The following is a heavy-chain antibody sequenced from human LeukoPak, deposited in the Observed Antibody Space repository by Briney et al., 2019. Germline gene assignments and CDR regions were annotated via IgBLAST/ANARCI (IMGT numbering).Heavy chain of an antibody. CDR2: IYSGGST. J-gene: IGHJ3*02. D-gene: IGHD2-2*01. CDR3: ARDTSWYGAFDI. V-gene: IGHV3-66*01. Sequence: GGSLRLSCAASGFTVSSNYMSWVRQAPGKGLEWVSVIYSGGSTYYADSVKGRFTISRDNFKNTLYLQMNSLRAEDTAVYYCARDTSWYGAFDIWGQGTMVTVSS. CDR1: GFTVSSNY.